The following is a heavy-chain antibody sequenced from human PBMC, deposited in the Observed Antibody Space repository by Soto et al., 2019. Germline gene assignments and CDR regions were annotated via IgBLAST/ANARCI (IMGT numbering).Heavy chain of an antibody. V-gene: IGHV1-46*01. D-gene: IGHD5-18*01. J-gene: IGHJ6*02. Sequence: ASVKVSCKASGYTFTSYYMHWVRQAPGQGLEWMGIINPSGGSTSYAQKFQGRVTMTRDTSTSTVYMEMSSLRSEDTAVYYCATRDGYSYGYLSGPSYYYGMDVWGQGTTVTVSS. CDR2: INPSGGST. CDR3: ATRDGYSYGYLSGPSYYYGMDV. CDR1: GYTFTSYY.